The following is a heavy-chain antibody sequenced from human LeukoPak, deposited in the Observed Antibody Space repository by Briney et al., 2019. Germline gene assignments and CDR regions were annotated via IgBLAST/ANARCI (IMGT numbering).Heavy chain of an antibody. V-gene: IGHV3-23*01. CDR1: GFTFNNYA. D-gene: IGHD2-15*01. J-gene: IGHJ4*02. Sequence: QPGESLRLSCVASGFTFNNYAMSWVRHVPGKRLEWLSTFSGPLETTYYAPSIEGRFIISRDNSRNTVSLQMNSLRAEDTAIYYCAKASLGSCSGAKCYHFDNWGQGTLVTVSS. CDR2: FSGPLETT. CDR3: AKASLGSCSGAKCYHFDN.